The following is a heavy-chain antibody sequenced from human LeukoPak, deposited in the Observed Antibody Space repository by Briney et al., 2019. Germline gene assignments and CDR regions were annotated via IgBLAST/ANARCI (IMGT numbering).Heavy chain of an antibody. J-gene: IGHJ4*02. V-gene: IGHV4-59*08. CDR2: IYYSGST. CDR1: VGSISIYY. CDR3: ARSRVDDYGSGSYPDY. D-gene: IGHD3-10*01. Sequence: SETLSLTCTVSVGSISIYYWSWIRQPPGKGREGIGYIYYSGSTNYNPSLKSRVTISVDTSKNQFSLKLSSVTAADTAVYYCARSRVDDYGSGSYPDYWGQGTLVTVSS.